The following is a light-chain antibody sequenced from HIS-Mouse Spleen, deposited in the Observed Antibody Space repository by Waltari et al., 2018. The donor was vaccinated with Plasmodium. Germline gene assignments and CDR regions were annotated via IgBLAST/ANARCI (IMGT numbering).Light chain of an antibody. J-gene: IGLJ3*02. CDR1: ALPKKY. V-gene: IGLV3-10*01. CDR2: EDS. Sequence: SYELTQPPSVSVSPGQTARITCSGDALPKKYVYWYQEKAGRAPLHVMHEDSKRPPGIPEGFSGYRSSTMATLTISGGQVEDEADYTCYSTDSSGNHRVCGGGTKLTVL. CDR3: YSTDSSGNHRV.